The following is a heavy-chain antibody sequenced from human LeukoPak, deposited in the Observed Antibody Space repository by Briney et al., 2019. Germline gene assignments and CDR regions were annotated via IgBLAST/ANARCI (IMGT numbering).Heavy chain of an antibody. V-gene: IGHV1-2*02. CDR2: MNPNSGGT. Sequence: GASVKVSCKASGYTFTSYDINWVRQATGQGLEWMGWMNPNSGGTNYAQKFQGRVTMTRDTSISTAYMELSRLRSDDTAVYYCARVWWYERVRGVMRDYYMDVWGKGTTVTVSS. D-gene: IGHD3-10*01. CDR1: GYTFTSYD. CDR3: ARVWWYERVRGVMRDYYMDV. J-gene: IGHJ6*03.